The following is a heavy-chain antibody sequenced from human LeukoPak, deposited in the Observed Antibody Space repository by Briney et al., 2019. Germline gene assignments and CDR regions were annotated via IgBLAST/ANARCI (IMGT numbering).Heavy chain of an antibody. CDR3: APSPPYGDDY. V-gene: IGHV3-21*01. Sequence: GGSLRLSCAASGFTFSSYSMNWVRQAPGKGLEWVPSIRSSSSYISYADSVKARFTISTDNANNPRPLQPNSLRAEDTAVYYWAPSPPYGDDYWGQGTLVTVSS. CDR2: IRSSSSYI. J-gene: IGHJ4*02. D-gene: IGHD2-21*01. CDR1: GFTFSSYS.